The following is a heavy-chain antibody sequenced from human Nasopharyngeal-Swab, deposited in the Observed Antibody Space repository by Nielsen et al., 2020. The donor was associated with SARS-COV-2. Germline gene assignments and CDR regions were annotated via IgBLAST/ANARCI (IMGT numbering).Heavy chain of an antibody. CDR1: GFPFSTYG. CDR3: AKDLKGPYFF. D-gene: IGHD2/OR15-2a*01. Sequence: GESLKISCAASGFPFSTYGMSWVRQAPGKGLEWVSSIRGRGDNQYYADSVKGRFTISRDNSKNTLYLQMNSLRAEDTAIYYCAKDLKGPYFFWGQGTLVTVSS. CDR2: IRGRGDNQ. V-gene: IGHV3-23*01. J-gene: IGHJ4*02.